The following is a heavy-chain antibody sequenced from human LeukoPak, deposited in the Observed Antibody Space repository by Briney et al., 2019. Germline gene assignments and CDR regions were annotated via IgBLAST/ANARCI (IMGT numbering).Heavy chain of an antibody. D-gene: IGHD6-13*01. CDR1: GVSISSSNSY. V-gene: IGHV4-39*01. CDR3: ARASSSWYLYFQH. CDR2: IYYSGNT. J-gene: IGHJ1*01. Sequence: SETLSLTCTVSGVSISSSNSYWGWIRQPPGKGLEWIGSIYYSGNTYYNASLKSQVSISIDTSKNQFSLRLTSVTAADTAVYYCARASSSWYLYFQHWGQGTLVTVSS.